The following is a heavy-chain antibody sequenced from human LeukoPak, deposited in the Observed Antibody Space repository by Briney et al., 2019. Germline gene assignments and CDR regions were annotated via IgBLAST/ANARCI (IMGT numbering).Heavy chain of an antibody. CDR3: ARLETTVTKRCGWFDP. J-gene: IGHJ5*02. CDR1: GFTVISNY. V-gene: IGHV3-53*01. D-gene: IGHD4-17*01. Sequence: PGGSLRLSCAASGFTVISNYMSWVRQAPGKGLEWVSVIYSGGSTYYADSVKGRFTISRDNSKNTLYLQMNSLRAEDTAVYYCARLETTVTKRCGWFDPLGQGTLLTVSS. CDR2: IYSGGST.